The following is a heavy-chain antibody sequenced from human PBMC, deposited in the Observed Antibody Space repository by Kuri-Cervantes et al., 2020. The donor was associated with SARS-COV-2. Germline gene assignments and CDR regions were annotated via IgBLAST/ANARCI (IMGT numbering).Heavy chain of an antibody. Sequence: GGFLRLSCRGSGYDFSYFWIAWVRQVAGKDLEWMGIIYLHDSDIRYSPSFQGHVTISGDKSISTAYLQWSSLKASDTAMYYCARVGERLTNTGYFNIWGQGTLVTVSS. CDR1: GYDFSYFW. CDR2: IYLHDSDI. V-gene: IGHV5-51*01. D-gene: IGHD3-16*01. J-gene: IGHJ3*02. CDR3: ARVGERLTNTGYFNI.